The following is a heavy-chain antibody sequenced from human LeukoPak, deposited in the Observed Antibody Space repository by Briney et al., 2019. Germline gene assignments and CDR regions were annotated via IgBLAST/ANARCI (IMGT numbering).Heavy chain of an antibody. D-gene: IGHD1-14*01. CDR3: ARLSARSQYYFDY. Sequence: SETLSLTCAVYGGSFSGYYWSWIRQPPGKGLEWIGEINHSGSTNYNPSLKSRVTISVDTSKNQFSLKLSSVTAADTAVYYCARLSARSQYYFDYWGQGTLVTVSS. V-gene: IGHV4-34*01. CDR2: INHSGST. J-gene: IGHJ4*02. CDR1: GGSFSGYY.